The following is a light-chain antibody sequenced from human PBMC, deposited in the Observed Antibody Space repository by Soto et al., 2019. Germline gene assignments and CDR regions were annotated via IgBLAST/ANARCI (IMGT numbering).Light chain of an antibody. CDR1: SRDVGGYNY. J-gene: IGLJ2*01. Sequence: QSALTQPASMSGSPGQSITISCTGTSRDVGGYNYVSWHQQHPGKASKVIITEVSNRPSGVSNRFSGSKSGNTASLTISGLQAEDEADYYCSSYVNYNTFVIFGGGTKLTVL. V-gene: IGLV2-14*01. CDR2: EVS. CDR3: SSYVNYNTFVI.